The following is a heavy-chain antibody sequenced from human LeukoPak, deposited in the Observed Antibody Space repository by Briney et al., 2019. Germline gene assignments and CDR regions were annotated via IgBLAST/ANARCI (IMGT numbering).Heavy chain of an antibody. CDR1: GFTFSSYW. CDR2: INSDGSST. Sequence: GGSLRLSCAASGFTFSSYWMHWVRQAPGKGLVWVSRINSDGSSTSYADSVKGRFTISRGNAKNTLYLQMNSLRAEDTAVYYCARDRYDWNYGYYYGMDVWGQGTTVTVSS. D-gene: IGHD1-7*01. J-gene: IGHJ6*02. CDR3: ARDRYDWNYGYYYGMDV. V-gene: IGHV3-74*01.